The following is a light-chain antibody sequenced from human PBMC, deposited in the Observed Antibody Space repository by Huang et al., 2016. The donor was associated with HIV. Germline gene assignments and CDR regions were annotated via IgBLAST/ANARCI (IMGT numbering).Light chain of an antibody. Sequence: DIQMTQSPSTLSASVGDRVTITCRASQSISSWLAWYQQKPGKAPNLLIYKASSLESGVPSRCSGSGSGTEFTLTISSLQPDDFATYYCQQYNSLAWTFGQGTKVEIK. CDR3: QQYNSLAWT. J-gene: IGKJ1*01. CDR1: QSISSW. V-gene: IGKV1-5*03. CDR2: KAS.